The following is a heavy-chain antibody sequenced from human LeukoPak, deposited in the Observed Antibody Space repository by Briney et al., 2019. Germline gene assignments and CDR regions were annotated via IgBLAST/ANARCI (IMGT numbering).Heavy chain of an antibody. CDR3: ATRYCTISACRASSYKSFDV. CDR1: GFNFSSYW. Sequence: GGSLRLSCAASGFNFSSYWMSWVRQTPDKGLEWVANLKPDGGEDNYVDSVRGRFTISRDNAKSSLYLQMNSLRGEDTAVYYCATRYCTISACRASSYKSFDVWGKGTTDTVSS. D-gene: IGHD2-8*01. CDR2: LKPDGGED. V-gene: IGHV3-7*01. J-gene: IGHJ6*04.